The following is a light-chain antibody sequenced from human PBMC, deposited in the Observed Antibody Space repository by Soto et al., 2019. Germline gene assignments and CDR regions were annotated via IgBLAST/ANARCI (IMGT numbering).Light chain of an antibody. J-gene: IGLJ2*01. V-gene: IGLV1-40*01. CDR1: SSNIGAGYD. Sequence: QSVLTQPPSVSGAPGQRVTISCTRTSSNIGAGYDVHWYQQLPGTAPKLLIYGNSNRPSGVPDRFSGSKSGTSGSLAITGLQAEDEVVYFCQSYDSSLSGSNVVFG. CDR2: GNS. CDR3: QSYDSSLSGSNVV.